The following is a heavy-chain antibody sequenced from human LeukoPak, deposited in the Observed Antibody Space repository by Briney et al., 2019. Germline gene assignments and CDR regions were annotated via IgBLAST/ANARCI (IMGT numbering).Heavy chain of an antibody. J-gene: IGHJ5*02. CDR3: ARDCSSTNCYRGGFDP. Sequence: GSLRLSCAASGFTFGSYWMSWFRQAPGRGLEWVANIKQDGSEKYYVASVKGRFTISRDNGKNSLYLQINSLRAEDTAVYYCARDCSSTNCYRGGFDPWGQGTVVTVSS. D-gene: IGHD2-2*01. V-gene: IGHV3-7*01. CDR2: IKQDGSEK. CDR1: GFTFGSYW.